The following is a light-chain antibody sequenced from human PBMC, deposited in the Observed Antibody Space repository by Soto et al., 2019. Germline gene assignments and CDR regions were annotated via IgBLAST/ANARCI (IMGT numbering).Light chain of an antibody. CDR2: RNN. V-gene: IGLV1-47*03. CDR3: GGWDDSLSGPV. CDR1: SSNIGSNY. J-gene: IGLJ2*01. Sequence: QSVLTQPPSASGTAGQRVNISCSGSSSNIGSNYVYWYRQFPGTAPKLLIQRNNQRPSGVPARCSGSKSGTSASLAISGLWSEDEADYYCGGWDDSLSGPVFGGGTK.